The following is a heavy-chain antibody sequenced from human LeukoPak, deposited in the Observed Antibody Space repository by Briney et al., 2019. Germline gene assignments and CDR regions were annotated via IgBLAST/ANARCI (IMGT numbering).Heavy chain of an antibody. CDR3: AKPVAGTSY. Sequence: GGSLRLSCAASGFIFSSYGMHWVRQAPGKGLEWVAFIRYDGSKKYYADSVKGRFTISRDNSKNTLYLQMNSLRAEDTAVYYCAKPVAGTSYWGQGTLVTVSS. V-gene: IGHV3-30*02. J-gene: IGHJ4*02. CDR2: IRYDGSKK. D-gene: IGHD6-19*01. CDR1: GFIFSSYG.